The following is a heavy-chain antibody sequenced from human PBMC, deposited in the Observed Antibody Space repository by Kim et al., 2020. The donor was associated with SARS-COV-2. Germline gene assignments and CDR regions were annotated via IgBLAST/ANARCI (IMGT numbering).Heavy chain of an antibody. D-gene: IGHD6-19*01. Sequence: GGSLRLSCAASGFTFSSYGMHWVRQAPGKGLEWVAVISYDGSNKYYADSVKGRFTISRDNSKNTLYLQMNSLRAEDTAVYYCANSIAVAHRSFVYYGMDVWGQGPTVTVSS. CDR2: ISYDGSNK. CDR1: GFTFSSYG. J-gene: IGHJ6*02. V-gene: IGHV3-30*18. CDR3: ANSIAVAHRSFVYYGMDV.